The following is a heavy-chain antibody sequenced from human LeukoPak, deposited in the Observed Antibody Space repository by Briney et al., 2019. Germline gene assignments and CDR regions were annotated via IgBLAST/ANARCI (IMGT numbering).Heavy chain of an antibody. D-gene: IGHD4-11*01. CDR3: ARGLTVEYYYYYYMDV. CDR1: GYTFTSYG. J-gene: IGHJ6*03. Sequence: GASVKVSCKASGYTFTSYGISWVRQAPGQGLEWMGWMNPNSGNTGYAQKFQGRVTITRNTSISTAYMELSSLRSEDTAVYYCARGLTVEYYYYYYMDVWGKGTTVTVSS. V-gene: IGHV1-8*03. CDR2: MNPNSGNT.